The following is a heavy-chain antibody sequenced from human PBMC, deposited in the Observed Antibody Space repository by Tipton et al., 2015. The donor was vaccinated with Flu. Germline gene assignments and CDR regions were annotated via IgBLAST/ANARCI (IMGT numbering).Heavy chain of an antibody. J-gene: IGHJ4*02. V-gene: IGHV3-30*02. D-gene: IGHD6-19*01. CDR1: GFTFSGYG. CDR2: IRNDESDK. CDR3: AKDGWDTSGWYTFDY. Sequence: SLRLSCAASGFTFSGYGMHWVRQAPGKGLEWVAFIRNDESDKYYADSVKGRFTISRDNSKNALYLLINSLRGEDTAVYYCAKDGWDTSGWYTFDYWGQGTLVTVSS.